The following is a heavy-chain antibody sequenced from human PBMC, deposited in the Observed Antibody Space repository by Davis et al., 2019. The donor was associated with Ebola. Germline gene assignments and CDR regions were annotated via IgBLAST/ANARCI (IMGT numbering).Heavy chain of an antibody. CDR1: GFTFSSYS. D-gene: IGHD5/OR15-5a*01. CDR2: ISSSSYYK. V-gene: IGHV3-21*01. Sequence: GESLKISCAASGFTFSSYSMNWLRQAPGKGLEWVSSISSSSYYKYYVDSVKGRFTISRDNTKNSLYLQMNSLRPEDTAVYYCARSTVWGQGTPVAVSS. J-gene: IGHJ6*02. CDR3: ARSTV.